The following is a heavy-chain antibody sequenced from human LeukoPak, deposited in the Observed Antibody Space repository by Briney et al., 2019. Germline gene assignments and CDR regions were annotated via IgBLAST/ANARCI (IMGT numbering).Heavy chain of an antibody. D-gene: IGHD6-13*01. CDR3: ARRLAVGGWIDP. Sequence: SGTLSLTCGVSGGSISNTNWWTWVRQPPGKGLEWIGYIYYSGSTNYNPSLKSRVTISVDTSKKRFSLKLSSVTAADTAVYYCARRLAVGGWIDPWGQGTLVSVSS. J-gene: IGHJ5*02. V-gene: IGHV4-4*02. CDR1: GGSISNTNW. CDR2: IYYSGST.